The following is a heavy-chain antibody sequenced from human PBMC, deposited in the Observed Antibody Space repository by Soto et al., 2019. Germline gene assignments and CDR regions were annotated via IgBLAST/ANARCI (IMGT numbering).Heavy chain of an antibody. D-gene: IGHD5-12*01. Sequence: EVQLLESGGGLVQPGGSLRLSCAASGFTFSSYWMSWVRQAPGKGLEWVANIKQDGSEKYYVDSVKGRFTISRDNAKNSLYLQMNSLRAEDTAVYYCARDRAGYNYYYYYGMDVWGQGTTVTVSS. CDR3: ARDRAGYNYYYYYGMDV. CDR1: GFTFSSYW. J-gene: IGHJ6*02. CDR2: IKQDGSEK. V-gene: IGHV3-7*03.